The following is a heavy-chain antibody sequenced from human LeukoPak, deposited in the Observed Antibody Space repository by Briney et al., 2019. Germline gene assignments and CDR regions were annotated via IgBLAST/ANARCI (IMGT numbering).Heavy chain of an antibody. J-gene: IGHJ4*02. D-gene: IGHD5-12*01. CDR3: ARGKGSESGYDYFLDY. V-gene: IGHV3-30-3*01. CDR2: FSYDGSSK. CDR1: GFTFSSYA. Sequence: GGSLRLSCAASGFTFSSYAMHWVRQAPGKGLEWVTLFSYDGSSKYYADSVRGRFTISRDNSKNTLYLQMNSLRADDSAVYYCARGKGSESGYDYFLDYRGQGTLVTVSS.